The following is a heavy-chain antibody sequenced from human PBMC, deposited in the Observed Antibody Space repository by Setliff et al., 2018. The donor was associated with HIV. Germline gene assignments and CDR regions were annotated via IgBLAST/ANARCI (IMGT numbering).Heavy chain of an antibody. J-gene: IGHJ5*01. CDR1: GFNFADYG. CDR3: AREYSEAAPHFDS. D-gene: IGHD6-6*01. CDR2: ISWSGITT. Sequence: GGSLSLSCIVSGFNFADYGMRWVRQVPGKGLEWVAGISWSGITTTYADSVKGRFTIFRDNAKNSLYMQMNTLGAEDTAFYYCAREYSEAAPHFDSWGQGTLVTVSS. V-gene: IGHV3-20*04.